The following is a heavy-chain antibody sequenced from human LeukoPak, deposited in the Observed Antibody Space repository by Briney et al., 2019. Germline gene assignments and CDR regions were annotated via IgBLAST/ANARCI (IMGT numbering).Heavy chain of an antibody. CDR3: ARDLSASLPDY. Sequence: ASVKVSCKASGYTFISYGISWVRQAPGQGLEWMGWNSAYNGNTNYVQNLQGRVTMTTDTSTSTAYMELRSLTSDDTAVYYCARDLSASLPDYWGQGTLVTVSS. J-gene: IGHJ4*02. CDR1: GYTFISYG. V-gene: IGHV1-18*01. CDR2: NSAYNGNT. D-gene: IGHD1-26*01.